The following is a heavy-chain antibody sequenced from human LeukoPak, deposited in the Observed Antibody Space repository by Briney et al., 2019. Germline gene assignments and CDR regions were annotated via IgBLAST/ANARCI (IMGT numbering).Heavy chain of an antibody. D-gene: IGHD5-12*01. CDR3: ARDRGMVVATMAELDY. V-gene: IGHV1-69*05. J-gene: IGHJ4*02. CDR1: GGTFSSYA. CDR2: TIPIFGTA. Sequence: SVKVSCKASGGTFSSYAISWVRQAPGQGLEWMGGTIPIFGTANYAQKFQGRVTITTDESTSTAYMELSSLRSEDTAVYYCARDRGMVVATMAELDYWGQGTLVTVSS.